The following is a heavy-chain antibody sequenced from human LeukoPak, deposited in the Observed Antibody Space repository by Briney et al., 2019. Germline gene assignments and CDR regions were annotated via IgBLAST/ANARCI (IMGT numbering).Heavy chain of an antibody. J-gene: IGHJ4*02. D-gene: IGHD3-22*01. CDR3: ARTLSGITMIVVVTLDY. V-gene: IGHV1-18*01. Sequence: ASVKVSCKASGYTFTSYGISLVRQAPGQGLEWMGRISAYNGNTNYAQKLQGRVTMTTDTSTSTAYMELRSLRSGDTAVYYCARTLSGITMIVVVTLDYWGQGTLVTVSS. CDR1: GYTFTSYG. CDR2: ISAYNGNT.